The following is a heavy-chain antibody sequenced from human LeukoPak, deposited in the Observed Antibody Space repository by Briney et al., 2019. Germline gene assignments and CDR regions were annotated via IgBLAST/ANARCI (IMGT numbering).Heavy chain of an antibody. CDR2: IKQDGTEI. V-gene: IGHV3-7*05. CDR3: AKDRRYGYQLLWNYFDY. D-gene: IGHD2-2*01. Sequence: GGSLRLSCAASGFTFINNWMTWVRQAPGKGLESVANIKQDGTEIYYVDSVKGRFTISRDNVKNSVYLQMNSLRAEDTAVYYCAKDRRYGYQLLWNYFDYWGQGTLVTVSS. J-gene: IGHJ4*02. CDR1: GFTFINNW.